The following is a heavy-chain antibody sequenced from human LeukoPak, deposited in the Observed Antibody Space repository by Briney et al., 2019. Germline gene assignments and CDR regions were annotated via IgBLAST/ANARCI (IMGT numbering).Heavy chain of an antibody. Sequence: ASVKVSCKASGGTFSSYAISWVRQAPGQRLEWMGWISAYNGNTNYAQKLQGRVTMTTDTSTSTAYMELRSLRSDDTAVYYCARDGRVYYYDSSDYYALSYWGQGTLVTVSS. V-gene: IGHV1-18*01. J-gene: IGHJ4*02. D-gene: IGHD3-22*01. CDR2: ISAYNGNT. CDR1: GGTFSSYA. CDR3: ARDGRVYYYDSSDYYALSY.